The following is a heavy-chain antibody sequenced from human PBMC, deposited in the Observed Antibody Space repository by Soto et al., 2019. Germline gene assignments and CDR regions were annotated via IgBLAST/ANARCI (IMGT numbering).Heavy chain of an antibody. Sequence: QVQLVQSGAEVKKPGASVKVSCKTSGYTFTTYHINWVRQAAGQGLEWMGWMNPNSGNTGLVQKFQGRLTMTRNTSITTAYMELSSLRSEDTAIYYCAIGRRFCSSTSFSYYFDFWGQGTLVTVSS. CDR1: GYTFTTYH. J-gene: IGHJ4*02. D-gene: IGHD2-2*01. V-gene: IGHV1-8*01. CDR3: AIGRRFCSSTSFSYYFDF. CDR2: MNPNSGNT.